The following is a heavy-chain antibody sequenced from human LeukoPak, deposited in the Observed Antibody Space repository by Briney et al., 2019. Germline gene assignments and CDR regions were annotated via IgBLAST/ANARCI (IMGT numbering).Heavy chain of an antibody. J-gene: IGHJ4*02. Sequence: SETLSLTCIVSGAAMTSHHWNWIRQTPGKRLEWIGYIYHRANTNFITSYSSSLRSRVSMSVDMSKNHFSLSLTSVTAADTAIYYCSGGRSSRYSDYWGEGALVTVFS. D-gene: IGHD3-9*01. CDR1: GAAMTSHH. CDR3: SGGRSSRYSDY. CDR2: IYHRANT. V-gene: IGHV4-59*11.